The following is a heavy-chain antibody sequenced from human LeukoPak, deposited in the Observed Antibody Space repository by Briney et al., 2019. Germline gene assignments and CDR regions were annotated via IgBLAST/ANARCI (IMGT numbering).Heavy chain of an antibody. CDR2: IYYSGGT. CDR3: ARHLIYVYYFDY. CDR1: GGSISSSSYY. J-gene: IGHJ4*02. D-gene: IGHD5/OR15-5a*01. Sequence: SETLSLTCTVSGGSISSSSYYWGWIRQPPGKGLEWIGSIYYSGGTYYNPSLKSRVTISVDTSKNQFSLKLSSVTAADTAVYYCARHLIYVYYFDYWGQGTLVTVSS. V-gene: IGHV4-39*01.